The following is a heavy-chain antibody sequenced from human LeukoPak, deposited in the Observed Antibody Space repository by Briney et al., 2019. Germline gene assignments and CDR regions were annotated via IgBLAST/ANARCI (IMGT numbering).Heavy chain of an antibody. D-gene: IGHD5-12*01. CDR1: GFTFSSYA. Sequence: GGSLRLSCAASGFTFSSYAMHWVRQAPGKGLEWVAVIAYDGSNKYYADSVKGRFTISRDNSKNTLYLQMNSLRAEDTAVHYCARDIYSGLLAGYFDYWGQGTLVTVSS. V-gene: IGHV3-30-3*01. CDR3: ARDIYSGLLAGYFDY. J-gene: IGHJ4*02. CDR2: IAYDGSNK.